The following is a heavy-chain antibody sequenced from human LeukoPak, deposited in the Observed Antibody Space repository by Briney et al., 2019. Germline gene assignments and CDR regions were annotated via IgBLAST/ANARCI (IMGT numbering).Heavy chain of an antibody. CDR2: INHSGST. J-gene: IGHJ3*02. CDR3: ARGPYSYDSSGAFDI. D-gene: IGHD3-22*01. CDR1: GGSFSGYY. Sequence: SGTLSLTCAVYGGSFSGYYWSWIRQPPGKGLEWIGEINHSGSTNYNPSLKSRVTISVDTSKNQFSLKLSSVTAADTAVYFCARGPYSYDSSGAFDIWGQGTMVTVSS. V-gene: IGHV4-34*01.